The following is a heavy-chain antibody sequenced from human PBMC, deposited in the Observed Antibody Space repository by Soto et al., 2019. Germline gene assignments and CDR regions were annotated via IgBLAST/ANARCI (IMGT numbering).Heavy chain of an antibody. D-gene: IGHD5-18*01. CDR3: ARGGYNWYFDL. J-gene: IGHJ2*01. CDR1: GYTFNSYY. CDR2: CNPSAGST. Sequence: QVQLVQSGAEVQNPGASVKVSCKASGYTFNSYYIHWVRQAPGQGLEWMGICNPSAGSTNYPQKVKGRVNLTTDTSTSTVYIELSSLRSEDTAIYYCARGGYNWYFDLWGRGTLVTVSS. V-gene: IGHV1-46*02.